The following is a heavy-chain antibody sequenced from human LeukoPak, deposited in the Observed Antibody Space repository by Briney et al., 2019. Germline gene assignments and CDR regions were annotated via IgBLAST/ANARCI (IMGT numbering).Heavy chain of an antibody. D-gene: IGHD3-3*01. CDR3: AKDHGDLRFLEWFPADY. CDR1: GFTFRNYA. V-gene: IGHV3-23*01. CDR2: ISGSGGNT. Sequence: PGGSLRLSCAASGFTFRNYAMNWVRQAPGKGLEWVSVISGSGGNTDYADSVKGRFTISRDNSKNTLYLQMNSLRAEDTAVYYCAKDHGDLRFLEWFPADYWGQGTLVTVSS. J-gene: IGHJ4*02.